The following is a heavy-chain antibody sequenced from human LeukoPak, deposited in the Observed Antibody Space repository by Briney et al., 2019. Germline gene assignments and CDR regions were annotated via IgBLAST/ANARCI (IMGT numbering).Heavy chain of an antibody. CDR3: ARDFSNGGCDY. V-gene: IGHV3-48*04. J-gene: IGHJ4*02. Sequence: PGGSLRLSCAASGFTFSSYSMNWIRQAPGKGLEWVSYISGSGSAIYYADSVKGRFTISRDNAKNSLYLQMDSLRAEDTAIYYCARDFSNGGCDYWGQGTLVTVSS. CDR1: GFTFSSYS. CDR2: ISGSGSAI. D-gene: IGHD1-1*01.